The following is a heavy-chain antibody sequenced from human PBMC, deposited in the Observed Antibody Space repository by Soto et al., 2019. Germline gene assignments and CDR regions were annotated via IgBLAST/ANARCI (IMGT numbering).Heavy chain of an antibody. CDR2: IYYSGST. J-gene: IGHJ5*02. V-gene: IGHV4-61*01. CDR3: ARVPTRTYYYDSSGYYLSVGGWFDP. CDR1: GGSVSSGSYY. D-gene: IGHD3-22*01. Sequence: QVQLQESGPGLVKPSETLSLTCTVSGGSVSSGSYYWSWIRQPPGKGLEWIGYIYYSGSTNYNPPLKSRVTISVDTSKNQFSLKLSSVTAADTAVYYCARVPTRTYYYDSSGYYLSVGGWFDPWGQGTLVTVSS.